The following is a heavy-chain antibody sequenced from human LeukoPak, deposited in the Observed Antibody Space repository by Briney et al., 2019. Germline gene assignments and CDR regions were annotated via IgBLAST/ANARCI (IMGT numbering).Heavy chain of an antibody. CDR3: ARKHDYYKTGDYYYGMDV. D-gene: IGHD3-22*01. Sequence: SVKVSCKACGGTFSSYTISWVRQAPGQGLAWMGRIIPILGIANYAQKLQGRVTITADKSTSTAYIELSSLRSEDTAVYYCARKHDYYKTGDYYYGMDVWGQGTTVTVSS. CDR2: IIPILGIA. V-gene: IGHV1-69*02. J-gene: IGHJ6*02. CDR1: GGTFSSYT.